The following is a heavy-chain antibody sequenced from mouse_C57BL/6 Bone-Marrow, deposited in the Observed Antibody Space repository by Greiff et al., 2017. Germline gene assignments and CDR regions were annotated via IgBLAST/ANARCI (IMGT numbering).Heavy chain of an antibody. J-gene: IGHJ4*01. CDR3: ARRGTGRGNYYAMDY. CDR2: IDPSDSYT. V-gene: IGHV1-69*01. CDR1: GYTFTSYW. Sequence: QVQLQQSGPELVKPGASVKLSCKASGYTFTSYWMHWVKQRPGQGLEWIGEIDPSDSYTNYNQKFKGKSTLTVDKSSSTAYMQLSSLTSEDSAVYYCARRGTGRGNYYAMDYWGQGTSVTVSS. D-gene: IGHD4-1*01.